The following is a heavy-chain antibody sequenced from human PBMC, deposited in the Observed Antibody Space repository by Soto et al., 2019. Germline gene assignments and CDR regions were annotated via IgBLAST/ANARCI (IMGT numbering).Heavy chain of an antibody. D-gene: IGHD5-12*01. CDR1: GGSISRGGYS. CDR3: ARGADIVAGGFDY. CDR2: IYHSGST. V-gene: IGHV4-30-2*01. J-gene: IGHJ4*02. Sequence: PSETLSLTCAVSGGSISRGGYSWSWIRQPPGKGLEWIGYIYHSGSTYYNPSLKSRVTISVDRSKNQFSLKLSSVTAADTAVYYCARGADIVAGGFDYWGQGTLVTVSS.